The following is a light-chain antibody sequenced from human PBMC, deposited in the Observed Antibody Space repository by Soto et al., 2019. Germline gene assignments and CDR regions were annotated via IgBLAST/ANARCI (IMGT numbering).Light chain of an antibody. Sequence: QSVLTQPASVSGSPGQSITISCTGTSSDVGGYNYVSWYQLHPGKAPKLMIHEVSERPSGVSNRFSGSRSGNTASLTISGLQAEDEADYYCSSYTGSSTVLFGGGTKVTVL. CDR3: SSYTGSSTVL. CDR2: EVS. CDR1: SSDVGGYNY. J-gene: IGLJ2*01. V-gene: IGLV2-14*01.